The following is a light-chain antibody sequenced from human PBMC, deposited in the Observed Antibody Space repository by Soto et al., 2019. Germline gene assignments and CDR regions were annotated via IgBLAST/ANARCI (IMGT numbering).Light chain of an antibody. V-gene: IGLV2-14*01. CDR2: EVS. CDR3: SSYTSSKTVV. CDR1: SSDVGGYNY. J-gene: IGLJ2*01. Sequence: QSALTQPASVSGSPGQSITISCTGTSSDVGGYNYVSWYQQHPGKAPKLMIYEVSNRPSGVSIRFSGSKSANTASLTISGLQAEDEADYYCSSYTSSKTVVFGGGTKLTVL.